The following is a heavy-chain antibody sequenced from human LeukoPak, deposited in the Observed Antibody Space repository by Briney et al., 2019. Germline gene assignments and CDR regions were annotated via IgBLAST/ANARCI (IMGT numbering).Heavy chain of an antibody. CDR3: TTEERVSSGYCSGGSCYIDY. Sequence: GGSLRLSCAASAFTFSNAWMNWVRQAPGKGLEWVGRIKSKTDGGTTDYAAPVKGRFTISRDDSKNTLYLQRNSLKTEDTAVYYCTTEERVSSGYCSGGSCYIDYWGQGTLVTVSS. J-gene: IGHJ4*02. CDR1: AFTFSNAW. D-gene: IGHD2-15*01. CDR2: IKSKTDGGTT. V-gene: IGHV3-15*01.